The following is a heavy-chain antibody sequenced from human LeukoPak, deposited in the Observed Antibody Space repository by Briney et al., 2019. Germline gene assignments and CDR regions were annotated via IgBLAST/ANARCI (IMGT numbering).Heavy chain of an antibody. CDR1: GGTFSSYA. V-gene: IGHV1-69*04. Sequence: SVKVSCKASGGTFSSYAISWVRQAPGQGLEWMGRIIPILGIANYAQKFQGRVTITADKSTSTAYMGLSSLRSEDTAVYYCARGIVGAYAFDYWGQGTLVTVSS. CDR3: ARGIVGAYAFDY. J-gene: IGHJ4*02. CDR2: IIPILGIA. D-gene: IGHD1-26*01.